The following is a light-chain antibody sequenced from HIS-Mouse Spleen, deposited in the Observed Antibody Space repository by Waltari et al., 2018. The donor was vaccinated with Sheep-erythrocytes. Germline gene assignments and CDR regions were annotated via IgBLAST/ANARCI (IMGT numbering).Light chain of an antibody. CDR2: LGS. J-gene: IGKJ3*01. Sequence: DVVMTQSPLSLPVTPGEPASISCRSSQSLLHSNGYNYFDWYLQKPGQSQQLLIYLGSNRASGVPDRFSGSGSGTDFTLKISRVEAEDVGVYYCMQALQTPFTFGPGTKVDIK. CDR3: MQALQTPFT. CDR1: QSLLHSNGYNY. V-gene: IGKV2-28*01.